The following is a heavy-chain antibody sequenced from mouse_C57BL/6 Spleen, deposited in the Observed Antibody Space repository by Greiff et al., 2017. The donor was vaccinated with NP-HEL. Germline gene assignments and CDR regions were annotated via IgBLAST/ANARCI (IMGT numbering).Heavy chain of an antibody. CDR3: ARRGVVATWYAMDY. CDR2: IDPSDSYT. V-gene: IGHV1-69*01. J-gene: IGHJ4*01. Sequence: QVQLQQPGAELVMPGASVKLSCKASGYTFTSYWMHWVKQRPGQGLEWIGEIDPSDSYTNYNQKFKGKSTLTVDKSSSTAYMQLSCLKSEDSAFYYCARRGVVATWYAMDYWGQGTSVTVSS. CDR1: GYTFTSYW. D-gene: IGHD1-1*01.